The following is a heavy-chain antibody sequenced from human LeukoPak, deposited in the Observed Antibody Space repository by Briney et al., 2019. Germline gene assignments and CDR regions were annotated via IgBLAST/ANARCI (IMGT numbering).Heavy chain of an antibody. CDR2: IYHSGST. Sequence: SETLSLTCSVSGASISSYYWSWIRQPPGKGLEWIGYIYHSGSTNYNPSLKSRVTISVDMSKNQFSLKLTSVTAADTAVYYCARDTRVYDSSGSHYFDYWGQGSLVTVSS. CDR3: ARDTRVYDSSGSHYFDY. D-gene: IGHD3-22*01. V-gene: IGHV4-59*01. J-gene: IGHJ4*02. CDR1: GASISSYY.